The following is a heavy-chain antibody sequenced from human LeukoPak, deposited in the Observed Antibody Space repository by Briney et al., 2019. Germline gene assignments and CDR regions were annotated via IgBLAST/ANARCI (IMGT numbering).Heavy chain of an antibody. V-gene: IGHV3-7*04. CDR3: ARADSSSWFANYYYYYMDV. CDR2: IKQDGSEK. CDR1: GFTFSSYW. D-gene: IGHD6-13*01. J-gene: IGHJ6*03. Sequence: PGGSLRLSCAASGFTFSSYWMSWVRQAPGKGLEWVANIKQDGSEKYCVDSVKGRFTISRDNAKNSLYLQMNSLRAEDTAVYYCARADSSSWFANYYYYYMDVWGKGTTVTVSS.